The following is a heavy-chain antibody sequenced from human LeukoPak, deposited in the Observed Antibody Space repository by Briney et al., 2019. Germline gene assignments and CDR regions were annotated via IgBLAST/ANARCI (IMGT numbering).Heavy chain of an antibody. CDR3: AREATVVGATII. D-gene: IGHD1-26*01. CDR1: GGSVTTYY. Sequence: KPSETLSLTCTVFGGSVTTYYWSWIRQSAGKGLEWIGHISTSGTTTYNPSLKSRVTMSVDTSKNQFSLKLTSVTAADTAVYYCAREATVVGATIIWGQGTLVTVSS. CDR2: ISTSGTT. J-gene: IGHJ4*02. V-gene: IGHV4-4*07.